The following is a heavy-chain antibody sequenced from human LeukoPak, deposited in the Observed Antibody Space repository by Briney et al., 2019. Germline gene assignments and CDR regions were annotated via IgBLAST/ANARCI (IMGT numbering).Heavy chain of an antibody. CDR2: ISSSSSSI. Sequence: GGSLRLSCAASGFTFSNYSMNWVRQAPGKGLEWVSYISSSSSSIYYADSVKGRFTISRDNAKNSLYLQMNSLRAEDTALYYCAKDILSSTLTNWFDPWGQGTLVTVSS. CDR1: GFTFSNYS. J-gene: IGHJ5*02. D-gene: IGHD2-2*01. V-gene: IGHV3-48*04. CDR3: AKDILSSTLTNWFDP.